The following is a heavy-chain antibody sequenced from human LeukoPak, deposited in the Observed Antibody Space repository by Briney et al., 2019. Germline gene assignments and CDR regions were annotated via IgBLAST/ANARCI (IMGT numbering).Heavy chain of an antibody. CDR3: ARVLARCSGGSCYSGLYYFDY. CDR1: GFTFSSYE. J-gene: IGHJ4*02. D-gene: IGHD2-15*01. V-gene: IGHV3-48*03. CDR2: ISSSGSTI. Sequence: SLRLSCAASGFTFSSYEMNWVRQAPGKGLEWVSYISSSGSTIYYADSVKGRFTISRDNAKNSLYLQMNSLRAEDTAVYYCARVLARCSGGSCYSGLYYFDYWGQGTLVTVSS.